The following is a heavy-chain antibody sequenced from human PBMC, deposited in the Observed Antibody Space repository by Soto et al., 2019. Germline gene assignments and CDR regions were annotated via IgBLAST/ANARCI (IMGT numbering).Heavy chain of an antibody. J-gene: IGHJ5*02. CDR2: VSYSGST. V-gene: IGHV4-30-4*01. CDR3: ARIGTLFDIVTNNWFDP. CDR1: GGSISSGDYY. D-gene: IGHD3-3*01. Sequence: QVHLQESGPGLVQPSQTLSLTCTVSGGSISSGDYYWTWIRQPPGKGLEWIGYVSYSGSTYYNPSLKSRVSTSLDTSKNQISLYLSSVTAADTAVYYCARIGTLFDIVTNNWFDPWGQGTLVTVSS.